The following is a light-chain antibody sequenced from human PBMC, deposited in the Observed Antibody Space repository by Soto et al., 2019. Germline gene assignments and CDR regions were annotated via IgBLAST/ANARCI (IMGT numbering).Light chain of an antibody. J-gene: IGKJ4*01. V-gene: IGKV3-15*01. CDR2: GAS. CDR3: QHYYNWPLT. Sequence: EIVMTQSPATLPVSPGERATLSCRASQSISNTLAWYQQKPGQAPRLLIHGASTRATGIPARFSGRGSGTEFTLTISSLQSEDFAVYYCQHYYNWPLTFGGGTKVDIK. CDR1: QSISNT.